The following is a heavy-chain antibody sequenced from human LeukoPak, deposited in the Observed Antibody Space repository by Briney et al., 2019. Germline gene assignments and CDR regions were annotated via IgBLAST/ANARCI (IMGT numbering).Heavy chain of an antibody. Sequence: PGGSLRLSCAASGFTFSSYGMNWVRQAPGKGPEWVSSITRSSSYLYYAVSVKGRFTISRDNAKNSLYLQMNSLRAEDTAVYYCAREGDFGGIPGYYYGLDVWGQGTTVTVSS. CDR2: ITRSSSYL. CDR1: GFTFSSYG. D-gene: IGHD4-23*01. CDR3: AREGDFGGIPGYYYGLDV. J-gene: IGHJ6*02. V-gene: IGHV3-21*01.